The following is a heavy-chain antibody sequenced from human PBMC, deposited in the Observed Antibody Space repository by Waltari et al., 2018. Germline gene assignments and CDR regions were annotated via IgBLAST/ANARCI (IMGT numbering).Heavy chain of an antibody. CDR3: ARGGGTVAGFDY. V-gene: IGHV4-38-2*02. J-gene: IGHJ4*02. CDR1: GYSISSGYY. Sequence: QVQLQESGPGLVKPSETLSLTCTVPGYSISSGYYWGWIRQPPGKGLEWIGSIYHSGSTYYNPSLKSRVTISVDTSKNQFSLKLSSVTAADTAVYYCARGGGTVAGFDYWGQGTLVTVSS. CDR2: IYHSGST. D-gene: IGHD6-19*01.